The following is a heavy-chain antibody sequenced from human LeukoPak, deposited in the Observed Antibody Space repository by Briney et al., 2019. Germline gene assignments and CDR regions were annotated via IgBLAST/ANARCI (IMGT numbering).Heavy chain of an antibody. Sequence: ASVKVSCKASGYTFTAYYIHWVRQAPGQGLEWMGRINPKNGDTNYAQKFQDRVTMTRDTSMSAAYMEISRLTYDDTAVYYCARVKTMIVVVRLFDYWGQGTLVTVSS. V-gene: IGHV1-2*06. J-gene: IGHJ4*02. D-gene: IGHD3-22*01. CDR2: INPKNGDT. CDR3: ARVKTMIVVVRLFDY. CDR1: GYTFTAYY.